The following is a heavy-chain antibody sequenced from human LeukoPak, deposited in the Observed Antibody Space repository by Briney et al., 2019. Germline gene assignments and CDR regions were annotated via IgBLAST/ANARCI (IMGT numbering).Heavy chain of an antibody. CDR3: ARDRKRTKEFDP. Sequence: GASVKLSCKASGYTFTGYYMHWVRQAPGQGLEWMGWINLNSGGTNYAQKFQGRVTMTRDTSISTAYLELSRLRSDDTAVYYCARDRKRTKEFDPWGQGTLVTVSS. J-gene: IGHJ5*02. CDR1: GYTFTGYY. V-gene: IGHV1-2*02. D-gene: IGHD1-1*01. CDR2: INLNSGGT.